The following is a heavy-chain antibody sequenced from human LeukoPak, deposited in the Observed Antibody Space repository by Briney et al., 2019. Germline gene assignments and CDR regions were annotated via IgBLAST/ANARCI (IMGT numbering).Heavy chain of an antibody. CDR2: ISWNSGSI. D-gene: IGHD3-22*01. CDR3: ARVYYDSDGYFSPDNYYYSMDV. Sequence: QSGGSLRLSCAASGFTFDDYAMHWVRQAPGKGLEWVSGISWNSGSIGYADSVKGRFTISRDNAKNSLYLQMNSLRAEDTAVYYCARVYYDSDGYFSPDNYYYSMDVWGKGTTVTVSS. J-gene: IGHJ6*03. V-gene: IGHV3-9*01. CDR1: GFTFDDYA.